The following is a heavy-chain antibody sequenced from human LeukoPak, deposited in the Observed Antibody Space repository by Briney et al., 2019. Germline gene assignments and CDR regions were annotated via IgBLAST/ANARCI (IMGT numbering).Heavy chain of an antibody. Sequence: GGSLRLSCAASGFSFVGYWMSWVRQAPGKGLEWVANIKQDGSEKYYLDSVKGRFTISRDNAKNSLYLQMNSLRAEDTAVYYCARSRSGGRGGFDYWGQGTPVSVSS. D-gene: IGHD2-15*01. CDR3: ARSRSGGRGGFDY. CDR2: IKQDGSEK. CDR1: GFSFVGYW. V-gene: IGHV3-7*01. J-gene: IGHJ4*02.